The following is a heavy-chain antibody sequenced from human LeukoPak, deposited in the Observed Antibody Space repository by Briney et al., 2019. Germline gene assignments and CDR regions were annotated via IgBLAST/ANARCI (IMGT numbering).Heavy chain of an antibody. D-gene: IGHD5-24*01. V-gene: IGHV4-59*08. CDR1: GGSISSYY. J-gene: IGHJ3*02. Sequence: PSETLSLTCTVSGGSISSYYWSWIRQPPGKGLEWIGYIYYSGSTNYNPSLKSRVTISVDTSKNQFSLKLSSVTAADTAVYYCARRVAGMATITGAFDIWGQGTMVTVSS. CDR2: IYYSGST. CDR3: ARRVAGMATITGAFDI.